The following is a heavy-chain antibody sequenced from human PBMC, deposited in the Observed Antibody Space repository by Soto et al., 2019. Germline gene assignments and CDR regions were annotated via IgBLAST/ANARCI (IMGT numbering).Heavy chain of an antibody. CDR2: XXXXXXXX. J-gene: IGHJ4*02. CDR3: ARESEDLSSNLDY. V-gene: IGHV3-21*06. CDR1: GFTFTRYS. Sequence: GGSLRLSCAASGFTFTRYSMNWVRQAPGKXXXXXXXXXXXXXXXXXXESLKGRLTISRDNAKNSMYLQMNTLRAEDTAVYYCARESEDLSSNLDYWGQGTLVTVSS.